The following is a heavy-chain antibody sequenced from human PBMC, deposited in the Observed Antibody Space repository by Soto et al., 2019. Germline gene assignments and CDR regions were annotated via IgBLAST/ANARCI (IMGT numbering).Heavy chain of an antibody. CDR2: INPNGGST. Sequence: QVQLVQSGAEVKKPGASVKISCEASGYSFTSQYVHWVRQAPGQGLEWMGIINPNGGSTTSAQKFQGRVTMTRDTATSTVYMERSSLTSEGTAVYLCGREKWLRAGGGGTEPLDIWGQGTMVTVAS. CDR1: GYSFTSQY. V-gene: IGHV1-46*03. CDR3: GREKWLRAGGGGTEPLDI. D-gene: IGHD5-12*01. J-gene: IGHJ3*02.